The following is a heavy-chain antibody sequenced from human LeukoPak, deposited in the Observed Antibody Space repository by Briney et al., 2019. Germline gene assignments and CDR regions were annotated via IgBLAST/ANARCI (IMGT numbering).Heavy chain of an antibody. J-gene: IGHJ4*02. CDR3: ARTNYDSSGYYN. Sequence: SETLSLTCAVYGGSFSGYYWSWIRQLPGKGLEWIGEINHSGSTNYNPSLKSRVTISVDTSKNQFSLKLSSVTAADTAVYYCARTNYDSSGYYNWGQGTLVTVSS. V-gene: IGHV4-34*01. D-gene: IGHD3-22*01. CDR1: GGSFSGYY. CDR2: INHSGST.